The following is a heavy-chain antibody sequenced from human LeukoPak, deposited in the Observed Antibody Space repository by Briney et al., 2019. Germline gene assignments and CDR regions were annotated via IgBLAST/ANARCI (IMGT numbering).Heavy chain of an antibody. D-gene: IGHD3-16*02. V-gene: IGHV1-18*01. CDR3: ARGLMITFGGVIVRVDY. Sequence: ASVTVSCKASGYTFTSYGISWVRQAPGQGLEWMGWISAYNGNTNYAQKLQGRVTMTTDTSTSTAYMELRSLRSDDTAVYYCARGLMITFGGVIVRVDYWGQGTLVTVSS. J-gene: IGHJ4*02. CDR1: GYTFTSYG. CDR2: ISAYNGNT.